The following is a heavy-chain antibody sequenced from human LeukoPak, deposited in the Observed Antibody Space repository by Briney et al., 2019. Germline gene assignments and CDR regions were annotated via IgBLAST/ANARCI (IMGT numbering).Heavy chain of an antibody. CDR2: ITTGDGNT. CDR3: AKDGGLWVSAHWGDS. D-gene: IGHD7-27*01. CDR1: GLTFSSYT. Sequence: GGSLRLSCTASGLTFSSYTMTWVRQAPGKGLKWVSTITTGDGNTYYADSVKGRFTVSRDDSKNTLYLQMNSLRAEDTAVYYCAKDGGLWVSAHWGDSWGRGTLVTVSS. J-gene: IGHJ4*02. V-gene: IGHV3-23*01.